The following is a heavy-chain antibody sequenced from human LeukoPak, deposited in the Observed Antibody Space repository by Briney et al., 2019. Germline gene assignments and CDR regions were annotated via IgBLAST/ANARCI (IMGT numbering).Heavy chain of an antibody. CDR3: AREGRFPPEVLPRYFDY. J-gene: IGHJ4*02. CDR1: GYTFTGYY. V-gene: IGHV1-18*04. D-gene: IGHD1-26*01. Sequence: GASVKVSCKASGYTFTGYYMHWVRQAPGQGLEWMGWISAYNGNTNYAQKLQGRVTMTTDTSTSTAYMELRSLRSDDTAVYYCAREGRFPPEVLPRYFDYWGQGTLVTVSS. CDR2: ISAYNGNT.